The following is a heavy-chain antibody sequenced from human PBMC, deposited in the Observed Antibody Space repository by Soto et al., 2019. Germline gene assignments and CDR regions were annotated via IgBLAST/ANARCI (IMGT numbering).Heavy chain of an antibody. Sequence: EVQLSESGGGLVQPGGSLRLSCAASGFTFSSYSMGWVRQAPGKGLEWVSAISGRDDSTNYADSVRGRFTISRDNSQNTLYLQMSSLGAEDTAIYYCAKSALAYVGEFDNWGQGTLVTVSS. CDR1: GFTFSSYS. J-gene: IGHJ4*02. CDR2: ISGRDDST. D-gene: IGHD2-21*01. V-gene: IGHV3-23*01. CDR3: AKSALAYVGEFDN.